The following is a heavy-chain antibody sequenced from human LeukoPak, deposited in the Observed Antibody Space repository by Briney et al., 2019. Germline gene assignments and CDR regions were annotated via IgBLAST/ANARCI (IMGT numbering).Heavy chain of an antibody. D-gene: IGHD2-2*01. CDR3: GSEGIVVVPAALDY. CDR2: IKSKTDGGTT. CDR1: GFTSSNAW. Sequence: GGSLRLSCAASGFTSSNAWMSWVRQAPGKGLEWVGRIKSKTDGGTTDYAAPVKGRLTISRDDSKNTLYLQMNSLKTEDTAVYYCGSEGIVVVPAALDYWGQGTLVTVSS. J-gene: IGHJ4*02. V-gene: IGHV3-15*01.